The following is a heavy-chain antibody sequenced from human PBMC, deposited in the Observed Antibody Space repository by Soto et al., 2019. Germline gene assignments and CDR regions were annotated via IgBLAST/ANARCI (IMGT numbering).Heavy chain of an antibody. V-gene: IGHV4-30-2*01. CDR3: ARENRLSRSSGEFDP. Sequence: PSETLSLTCAVSGGSISSGGYSWSWIRQPPGKGLEWIGYIYHSGSTYYNPSLKSRVTISVDRSKNQFSLKLSSVTAADTAVYYCARENRLSRSSGEFDPWGQGTLVTVSS. D-gene: IGHD3-10*01. CDR2: IYHSGST. J-gene: IGHJ5*02. CDR1: GGSISSGGYS.